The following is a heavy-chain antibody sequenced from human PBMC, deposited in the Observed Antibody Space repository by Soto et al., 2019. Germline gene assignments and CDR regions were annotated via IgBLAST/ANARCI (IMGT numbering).Heavy chain of an antibody. D-gene: IGHD5-18*01. Sequence: SETLSLTCAVHGASIGNYYWSWIGEPPGRGLEWIGHIFYSGSTNYNPALKSRVTISVDTSKSQFSLKLSSVTAADTAVYYCAKDSGYNYGYFRWFDPWGQGTLVT. J-gene: IGHJ5*02. CDR2: IFYSGST. CDR1: GASIGNYY. CDR3: AKDSGYNYGYFRWFDP. V-gene: IGHV4-59*01.